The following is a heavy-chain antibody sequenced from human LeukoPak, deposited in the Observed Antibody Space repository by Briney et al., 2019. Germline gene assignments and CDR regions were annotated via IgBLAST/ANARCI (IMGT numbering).Heavy chain of an antibody. J-gene: IGHJ4*02. CDR2: INPDTGGT. CDR3: ARGPSNGDFDF. V-gene: IGHV1-2*02. Sequence: ASVKVSCKASGYTFSIYFMHWMRQAPGQRLEWMGWINPDTGGTSFAQNFQGRVTMTRDTSVSTAYMELSSLRSDDTAVYYCARGPSNGDFDFWGQGTLVTVSS. D-gene: IGHD2-8*01. CDR1: GYTFSIYF.